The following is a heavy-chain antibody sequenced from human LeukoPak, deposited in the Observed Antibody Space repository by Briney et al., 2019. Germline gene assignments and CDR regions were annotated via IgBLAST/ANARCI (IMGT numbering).Heavy chain of an antibody. Sequence: SETLSLTCAVYGGSFSGYYWSWIRQPPGKGLEWIGEINHSGSTNYNPSIKSRVPISIDTSKNQFSLKLSSVTAADTAVYYCARHYGGHGLWGQGTLVTASS. J-gene: IGHJ4*02. CDR1: GGSFSGYY. V-gene: IGHV4-34*01. CDR2: INHSGST. D-gene: IGHD3-16*01. CDR3: ARHYGGHGL.